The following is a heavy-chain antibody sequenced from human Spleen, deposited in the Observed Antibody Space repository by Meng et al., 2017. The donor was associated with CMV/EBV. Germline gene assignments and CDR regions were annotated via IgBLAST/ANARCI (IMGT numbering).Heavy chain of an antibody. CDR3: ARVWDDSSPFHY. J-gene: IGHJ4*02. CDR2: INPKSGGT. V-gene: IGHV1-2*02. Sequence: CKASGYTFTGYYMNWVRQAPGQGLEWMGWINPKSGGTNYARKFQGRVTLTRDTSISTAYMELRRLRSDDTAVYYCARVWDDSSPFHYWGQGSLVTVSS. CDR1: GYTFTGYY. D-gene: IGHD6-13*01.